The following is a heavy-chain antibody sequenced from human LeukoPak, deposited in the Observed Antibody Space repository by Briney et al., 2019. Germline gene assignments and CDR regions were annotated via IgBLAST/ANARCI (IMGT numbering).Heavy chain of an antibody. J-gene: IGHJ6*03. D-gene: IGHD2-2*02. CDR2: IYTSGST. CDR1: GGCISSYY. CDR3: ARDRGYCSSTSCYKGGGYYYYYMDV. Sequence: SETLSLTCTVSGGCISSYYWSWIRQPAGKGLEGIGRIYTSGSTNYNPSLKSRVTMSVDTSKNQFSLKLSSVTAADTAVYYCARDRGYCSSTSCYKGGGYYYYYMDVWGKGTTVTVSS. V-gene: IGHV4-4*07.